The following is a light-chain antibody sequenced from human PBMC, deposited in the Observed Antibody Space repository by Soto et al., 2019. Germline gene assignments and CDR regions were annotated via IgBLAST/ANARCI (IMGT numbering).Light chain of an antibody. CDR1: QSLGRE. CDR3: QRYNAYWA. CDR2: DAS. J-gene: IGKJ1*01. Sequence: DIEMTQAPSTLSPSVGDRVTITCRASQSLGRELAWYQQKPGKAPKVLIYDASSLKSGVPSRFSGSASGTEFTLTISRLQPDDFATYYCQRYNAYWAFGPGTKVDIK. V-gene: IGKV1-5*01.